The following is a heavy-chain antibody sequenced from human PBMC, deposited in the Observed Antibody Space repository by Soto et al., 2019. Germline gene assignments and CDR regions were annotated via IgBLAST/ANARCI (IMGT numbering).Heavy chain of an antibody. V-gene: IGHV4-30-2*01. Sequence: PSETLSLTCAISGAPITWGDYSWNWIRQPSGKGLEWIGYIFHGGSTYYNPSLRSRVTISVDRSRTQFSLKMSSVTAADTAVYYCARDVGPITIFGEALSGYFDFWGQGTLVTVSS. CDR2: IFHGGST. J-gene: IGHJ4*02. CDR1: GAPITWGDYS. CDR3: ARDVGPITIFGEALSGYFDF. D-gene: IGHD3-3*01.